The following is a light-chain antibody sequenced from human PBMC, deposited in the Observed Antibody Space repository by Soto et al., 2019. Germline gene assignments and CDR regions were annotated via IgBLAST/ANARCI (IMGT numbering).Light chain of an antibody. CDR1: RGSIASNY. CDR3: QSYDSSNYVI. Sequence: NFMLTQPHSVSESPGKTVTISCTRSRGSIASNYVQWYKQHPGSAPTTVIFGGSQRRSGVSDRFSASIDSSSNSASLTISGLQTEDEADYYCQSYDSSNYVIFGGGTKLTVL. CDR2: GGS. J-gene: IGLJ2*01. V-gene: IGLV6-57*04.